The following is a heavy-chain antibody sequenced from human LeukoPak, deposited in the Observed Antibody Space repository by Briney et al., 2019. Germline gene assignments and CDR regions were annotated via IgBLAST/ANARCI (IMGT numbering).Heavy chain of an antibody. D-gene: IGHD6-13*01. CDR2: INHSAST. J-gene: IGHJ4*02. V-gene: IGHV4-34*01. CDR1: GGYFCGYY. Sequence: SETLSLTCAVYGGYFCGYYWSGIRQPPGKGLEWFGEINHSASTNYDPSLKSRVTISVDTSKNQFSLKLSSVTAADTAVYYCARGTSSSSRYWGQGTLVTVSS. CDR3: ARGTSSSSRY.